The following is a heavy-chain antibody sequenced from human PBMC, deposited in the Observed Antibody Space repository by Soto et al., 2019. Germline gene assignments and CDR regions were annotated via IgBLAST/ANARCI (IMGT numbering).Heavy chain of an antibody. CDR1: GYSISSGYY. J-gene: IGHJ5*02. Sequence: PSETLSLTCAVFGYSISSGYYWGWIRQPPGKGLEWIGTIYHSGSTYYNPSLKRRFTISVDTSKNQFSLKVSSVTAADTAMYYCARLLGASGRTGGNWFDPWGQGTLVTVSS. V-gene: IGHV4-38-2*01. CDR2: IYHSGST. D-gene: IGHD6-19*01. CDR3: ARLLGASGRTGGNWFDP.